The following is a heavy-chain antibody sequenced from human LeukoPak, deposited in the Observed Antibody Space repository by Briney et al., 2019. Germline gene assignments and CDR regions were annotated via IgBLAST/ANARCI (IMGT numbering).Heavy chain of an antibody. Sequence: PGGSLRLSCAASGFTFSKYWMLWVRQAPGKGLESVSRINTDGTVTTYADSVKGRFTVSRDNDDNTMFLQMNSGRDEDTAVYYCATKQWLAPPPDSWGQGTPVTVSS. V-gene: IGHV3-74*01. CDR3: ATKQWLAPPPDS. CDR2: INTDGTVT. CDR1: GFTFSKYW. D-gene: IGHD6-19*01. J-gene: IGHJ4*02.